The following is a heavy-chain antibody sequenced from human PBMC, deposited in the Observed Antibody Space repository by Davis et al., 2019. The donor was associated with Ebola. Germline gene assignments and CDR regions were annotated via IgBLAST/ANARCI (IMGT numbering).Heavy chain of an antibody. D-gene: IGHD6-6*01. CDR1: GYTFTGYY. CDR3: ARSSAARNSVPSWYFDL. Sequence: ASVKVSCKASGYTFTGYYMHWVRQAPGQGLEWMGWISAYNGNTNYAQKLQGRVTVTTETSTSTAYMELSSLRSEDTAVYYCARSSAARNSVPSWYFDLWGRGTLVTVSS. V-gene: IGHV1-18*04. CDR2: ISAYNGNT. J-gene: IGHJ2*01.